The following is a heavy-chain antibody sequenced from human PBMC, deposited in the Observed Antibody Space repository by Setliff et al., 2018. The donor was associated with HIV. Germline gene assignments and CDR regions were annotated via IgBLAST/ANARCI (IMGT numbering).Heavy chain of an antibody. CDR1: GGSFTAYY. D-gene: IGHD6-19*01. CDR3: ARFLTYSSGLDY. CDR2: IHHGGIT. V-gene: IGHV4-34*01. J-gene: IGHJ4*02. Sequence: SETLSLTCAVYGGSFTAYYWTWIRQPPGKGLEWIGEIHHGGITNYMPSLKNRVTISVDTSKNQFSLKLSSVAAADTAVYYCARFLTYSSGLDYWGQGTQVTVSS.